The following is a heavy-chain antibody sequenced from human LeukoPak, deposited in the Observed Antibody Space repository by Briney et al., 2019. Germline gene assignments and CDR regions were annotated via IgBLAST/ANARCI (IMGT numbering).Heavy chain of an antibody. CDR2: IRVYNGNT. CDR1: GYTFTSYG. V-gene: IGHV1-18*01. CDR3: ATDRAPVLHSAALGAH. J-gene: IGHJ4*02. D-gene: IGHD3-10*01. Sequence: ASVTVPCKASGYTFTSYGISWVRQAPGQGLEWMGWIRVYNGNTNYAQKLQGRVTITTETSTSTAYMEVRRLRSDDTAVYYCATDRAPVLHSAALGAHWGQGTLVTVSS.